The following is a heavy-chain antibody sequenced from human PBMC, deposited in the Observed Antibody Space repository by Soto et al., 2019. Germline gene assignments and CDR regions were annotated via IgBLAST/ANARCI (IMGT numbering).Heavy chain of an antibody. Sequence: GGSLRLSCAASGFTFSSYGMHWVRQAPGKGLEWVAVIWYDGSNKYYADSVKGRFTISRDNSKNTLYLQMNSLRAEDTAVYYCAKGRSTVTTRGQYYYPLDVWGQGTTVTVSS. D-gene: IGHD4-17*01. V-gene: IGHV3-33*06. CDR3: AKGRSTVTTRGQYYYPLDV. CDR2: IWYDGSNK. J-gene: IGHJ6*02. CDR1: GFTFSSYG.